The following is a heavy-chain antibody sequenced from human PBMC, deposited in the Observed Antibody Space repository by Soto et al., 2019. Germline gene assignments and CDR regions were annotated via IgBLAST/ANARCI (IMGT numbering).Heavy chain of an antibody. J-gene: IGHJ6*02. CDR3: AASCVGCGGFNYYGMDV. Sequence: QVQLQESGPGLVKPSQTLSLTCTVSGGSISSGGYYWSWIRQHPGKGLEWIGYIYYSGSTYYNPSFNSRVTIAVDTSKNQFSLKLSSVTAADTAVYYCAASCVGCGGFNYYGMDVWGQGTTVTVSS. CDR1: GGSISSGGYY. D-gene: IGHD2-21*01. V-gene: IGHV4-31*03. CDR2: IYYSGST.